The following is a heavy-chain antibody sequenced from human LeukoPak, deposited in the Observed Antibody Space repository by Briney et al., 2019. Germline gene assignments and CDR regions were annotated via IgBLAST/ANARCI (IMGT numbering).Heavy chain of an antibody. CDR2: ISGSGGST. D-gene: IGHD3-10*01. CDR3: ATHLITMVRGVITLYYFDY. J-gene: IGHJ4*02. V-gene: IGHV3-23*01. Sequence: MSWVRQAPGXXLEWVSAISGSGGSTYYADSVKGRFTISRDNSKNTLYLQMNSLRAEDTAVYYCATHLITMVRGVITLYYFDYWGQGTLVTVSS.